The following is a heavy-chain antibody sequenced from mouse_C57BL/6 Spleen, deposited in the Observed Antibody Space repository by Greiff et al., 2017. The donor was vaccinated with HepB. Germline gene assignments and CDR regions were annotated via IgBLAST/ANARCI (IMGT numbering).Heavy chain of an antibody. J-gene: IGHJ1*03. CDR3: ARSIYYGSSNWYFDV. D-gene: IGHD1-1*01. V-gene: IGHV1-80*01. Sequence: VQVVESGAELVKPGASVKISCKASGYAFSSYWMNWVKQRPGKGLEWIGQIYPGDGDTNYNGKFKGKATLTADKSSSTAYMQLSSLTSEDSAVYFCARSIYYGSSNWYFDVWGTGTTVTVSS. CDR1: GYAFSSYW. CDR2: IYPGDGDT.